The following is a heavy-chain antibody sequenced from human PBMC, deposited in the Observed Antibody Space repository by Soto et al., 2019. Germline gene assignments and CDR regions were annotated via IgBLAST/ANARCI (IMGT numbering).Heavy chain of an antibody. D-gene: IGHD1-26*01. CDR3: ARASGSRAFDN. J-gene: IGHJ4*02. V-gene: IGHV3-53*01. CDR1: GFTVSSNY. Sequence: EVQLVESGGGLIQTGGSLRLSCAASGFTVSSNYVNWVRQAPGKGLEWVSVIYSGGNTYYADSVKGRFTISRDSSKNTVDLQMNSLRAEDTAVYFCARASGSRAFDNWGKGTLVTVSS. CDR2: IYSGGNT.